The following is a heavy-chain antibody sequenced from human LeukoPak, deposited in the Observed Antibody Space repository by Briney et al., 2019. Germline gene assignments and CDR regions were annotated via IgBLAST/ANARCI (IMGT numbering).Heavy chain of an antibody. CDR2: VSTSNGDT. D-gene: IGHD5-18*01. CDR3: ARVSDTSMVTPGFDS. J-gene: IGHJ4*02. Sequence: ASVKVSCKTSGYNFNRYTITWVRQAPGQGLEWMGWVSTSNGDTNYAEKFQGRVTMTTETVTKTAYMELRRLRSGDTAMYFCARVSDTSMVTPGFDSWGQGTLSPSPQ. CDR1: GYNFNRYT. V-gene: IGHV1-18*01.